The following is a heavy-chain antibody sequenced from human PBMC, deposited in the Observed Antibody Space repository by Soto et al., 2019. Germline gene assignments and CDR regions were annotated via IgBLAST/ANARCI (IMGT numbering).Heavy chain of an antibody. V-gene: IGHV3-33*01. CDR1: GFTFSSYG. CDR3: ARDDGYNSYYFDY. D-gene: IGHD1-1*01. Sequence: QVQLVESGGGVVQPGRSLRLSCAASGFTFSSYGMHWVRQAPGKGLEWVAVIWYDGSNKYYADSVKGRFTISRDNSKNTLYLQMNSLRAEDTAVYYCARDDGYNSYYFDYWGQGTLVTVSS. CDR2: IWYDGSNK. J-gene: IGHJ4*02.